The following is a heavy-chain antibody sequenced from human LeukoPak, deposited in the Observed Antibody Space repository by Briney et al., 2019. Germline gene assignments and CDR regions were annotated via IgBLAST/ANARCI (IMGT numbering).Heavy chain of an antibody. Sequence: GESLKISCKGSGYSFTSYWIGWVRQMPGKGLEWMGIIYPGDSDTRYSPSFQGQVTISADKSISTAYLQWSSLKASDTAMYYCARQAEYCSGGSCPWFDPWGQGTLVTVSS. CDR1: GYSFTSYW. D-gene: IGHD2-15*01. J-gene: IGHJ5*02. V-gene: IGHV5-51*01. CDR2: IYPGDSDT. CDR3: ARQAEYCSGGSCPWFDP.